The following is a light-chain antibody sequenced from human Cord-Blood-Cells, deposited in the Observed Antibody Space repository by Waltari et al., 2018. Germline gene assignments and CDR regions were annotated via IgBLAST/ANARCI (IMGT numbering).Light chain of an antibody. Sequence: IHMTQCPYTLSASVRDRVTITCRASQSISSWLAWYQQKPGKAPKLLIYKASSLESGVPSRFSGSGSGTEFTLTISSLQPDDFATYYCQQYNSYSGTFGQGTKVEIK. CDR1: QSISSW. CDR3: QQYNSYSGT. J-gene: IGKJ1*01. CDR2: KAS. V-gene: IGKV1-5*03.